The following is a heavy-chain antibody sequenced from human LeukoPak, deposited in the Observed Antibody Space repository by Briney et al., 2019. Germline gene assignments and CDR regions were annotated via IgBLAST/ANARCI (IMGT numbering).Heavy chain of an antibody. Sequence: GGPLRLSCAASGFTVSSNYMSWVRQAPGKGLEWVSVIYSGGSTYYADSVKGRFTISRDNSKNTLYLQMNSLRAEDTAVYYCARGPPLFGEHYYYYGMDVWGQGTTVTVSS. V-gene: IGHV3-66*02. CDR3: ARGPPLFGEHYYYYGMDV. CDR2: IYSGGST. D-gene: IGHD3-10*01. J-gene: IGHJ6*02. CDR1: GFTVSSNY.